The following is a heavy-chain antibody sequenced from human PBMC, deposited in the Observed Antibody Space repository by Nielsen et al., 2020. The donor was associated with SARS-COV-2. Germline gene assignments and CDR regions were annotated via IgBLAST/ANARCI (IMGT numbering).Heavy chain of an antibody. CDR1: GGSISSSNYY. D-gene: IGHD5-12*01. Sequence: SETLSLTCTVSGGSISSSNYYWGWIRQPPGKGLEWIGSIYYSGSTYYNPSLKSRVTISVDTSKNQFSLRLSSVTAADTAVYYCARQPYSAYQLDFWGQGTLVAVS. J-gene: IGHJ4*02. CDR2: IYYSGST. CDR3: ARQPYSAYQLDF. V-gene: IGHV4-39*01.